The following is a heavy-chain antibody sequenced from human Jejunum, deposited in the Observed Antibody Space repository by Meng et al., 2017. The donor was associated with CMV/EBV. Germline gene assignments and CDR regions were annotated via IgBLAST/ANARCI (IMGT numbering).Heavy chain of an antibody. V-gene: IGHV4-59*01. CDR2: IYYTGTT. CDR1: GGSISSSY. CDR3: ARGAGWYAF. Sequence: QGQPQESGPGLVKPSETLSLTCTVSGGSISSSYWSWIRQPPGKGLEWIGYIYYTGTTNYNPSLKSRVTISLDTSKNQFSLKLTSMTAADTAVYYCARGAGWYAFWGQGTLVTVSS. J-gene: IGHJ5*01.